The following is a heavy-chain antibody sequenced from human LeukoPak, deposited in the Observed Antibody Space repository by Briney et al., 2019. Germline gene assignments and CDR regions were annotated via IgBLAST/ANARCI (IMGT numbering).Heavy chain of an antibody. D-gene: IGHD3-22*01. Sequence: PGGSLRLSCAASGFTFSSYWMSWVRQAPGKGLEWVANIKQDGSEKYYVDSVKGRFTISRDNAKNSLYLQMNSLRAEDTAVYYCARDKIHDYDSSGYSRFDRWGQGTLVTVSS. V-gene: IGHV3-7*01. CDR1: GFTFSSYW. CDR2: IKQDGSEK. J-gene: IGHJ4*02. CDR3: ARDKIHDYDSSGYSRFDR.